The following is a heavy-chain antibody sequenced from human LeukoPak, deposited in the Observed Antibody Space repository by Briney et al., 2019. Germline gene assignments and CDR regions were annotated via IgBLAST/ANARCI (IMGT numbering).Heavy chain of an antibody. V-gene: IGHV3-23*01. CDR3: ADDIAVAGAHDAFDI. CDR1: GFTFSSYA. D-gene: IGHD6-19*01. CDR2: ISGSGGIT. Sequence: GGSLRLSCAASGFTFSSYAMSWVRQAPGKGLEWVSAISGSGGITYYADSAKGRFSISRDNSKNTLYLQMNSLRAEDTSVYYCADDIAVAGAHDAFDIWGQGTMVTVSS. J-gene: IGHJ3*02.